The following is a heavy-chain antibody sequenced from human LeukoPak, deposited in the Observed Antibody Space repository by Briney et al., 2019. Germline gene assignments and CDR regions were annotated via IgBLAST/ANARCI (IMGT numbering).Heavy chain of an antibody. D-gene: IGHD2-15*01. CDR3: ARDHEAVVAPDY. J-gene: IGHJ4*02. Sequence: GASVKVSCKASGYTFTSYYIHWVRQAPGQGLEWMGIINPSGGSTSYVQKFQGRVTMTRDTSTSTVYMELSSLRSEDTAVYYCARDHEAVVAPDYWGQGTLVTVSS. CDR1: GYTFTSYY. CDR2: INPSGGST. V-gene: IGHV1-46*01.